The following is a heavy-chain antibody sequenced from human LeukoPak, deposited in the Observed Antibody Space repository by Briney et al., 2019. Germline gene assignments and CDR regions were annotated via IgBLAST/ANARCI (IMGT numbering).Heavy chain of an antibody. CDR2: ISISSSYI. J-gene: IGHJ4*02. Sequence: GGSLRLSCAASGFTFSRYSMNWVRQAPGKGLEWVSSISISSSYIYYADSVKGRFTMSRDNAKNSLYLQMNSLRAEDTAVYYCASGAYYYGSGSYNYFDYWGQGTLVTVSS. V-gene: IGHV3-21*01. D-gene: IGHD3-10*01. CDR3: ASGAYYYGSGSYNYFDY. CDR1: GFTFSRYS.